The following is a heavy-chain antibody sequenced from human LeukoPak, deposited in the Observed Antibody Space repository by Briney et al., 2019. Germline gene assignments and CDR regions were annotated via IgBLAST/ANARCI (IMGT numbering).Heavy chain of an antibody. CDR1: GFTFSSYA. Sequence: PGRSLRLSCAPSGFTFSSYAMHWVRQAPGKGLEWVSYISSSGSTIYYADSVKGRFTISRDNAKNSLYLQMNSLRAEDTAVYYCARGPMVRGVIIRRSKSGYFDYWGQGTLVTVSS. V-gene: IGHV3-48*03. D-gene: IGHD3-10*01. CDR3: ARGPMVRGVIIRRSKSGYFDY. J-gene: IGHJ4*02. CDR2: ISSSGSTI.